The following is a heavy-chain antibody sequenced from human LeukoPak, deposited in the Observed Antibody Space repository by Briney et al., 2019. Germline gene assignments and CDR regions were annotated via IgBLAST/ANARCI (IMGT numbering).Heavy chain of an antibody. CDR2: INPTGGST. CDR3: ARDRGYSGYDWPYYFDY. CDR1: GYTFPSYF. Sequence: ASVKVSCKASGYTFPSYFMHWVRQAPGQGLEWMGIINPTGGSTTYAQKFQGRVTMTRDTSASTVYMELSSPRSDDTAVYYCARDRGYSGYDWPYYFDYWGQGTLVTVSS. D-gene: IGHD5-12*01. J-gene: IGHJ4*02. V-gene: IGHV1-46*01.